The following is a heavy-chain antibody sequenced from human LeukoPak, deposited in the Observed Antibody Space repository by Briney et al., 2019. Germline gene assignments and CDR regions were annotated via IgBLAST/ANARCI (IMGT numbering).Heavy chain of an antibody. V-gene: IGHV1-8*03. CDR3: ARGLLRTKWLLCY. CDR1: GYTFPSYD. J-gene: IGHJ4*02. CDR2: MNPNSGNT. D-gene: IGHD3-22*01. Sequence: GASVKVSCKASGYTFPSYDINLVRQATGPGLEGMGWMNPNSGNTGYAQKFQGRVTITRNTSISTAYMELSSLRSEDTAVYYCARGLLRTKWLLCYWGQGTLVTVSS.